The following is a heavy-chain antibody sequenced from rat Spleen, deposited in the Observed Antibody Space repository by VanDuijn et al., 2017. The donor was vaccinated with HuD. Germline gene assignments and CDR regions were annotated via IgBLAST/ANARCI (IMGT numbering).Heavy chain of an antibody. J-gene: IGHJ2*01. Sequence: EVQLMESGGGLVQPGRSLKLSCVASGFTFNNYWMAWVRQAPGKGLEWIATIRFDGSNTYYPDSVKGRFTISRDNAESTLYLQMDSLRSEDTATYYCARSVFDYWGQGVMVTVSS. CDR2: IRFDGSNT. CDR3: ARSVFDY. CDR1: GFTFNNYW. V-gene: IGHV5-31*01.